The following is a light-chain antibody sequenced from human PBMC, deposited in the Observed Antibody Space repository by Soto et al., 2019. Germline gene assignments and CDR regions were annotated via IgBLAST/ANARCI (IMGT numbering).Light chain of an antibody. CDR2: GAS. CDR3: QQTSSAPFT. Sequence: EIVLTQSPGTLSLSPGERATLSCRASQSVSSSYLAWYQQKPGQAPRLLIYGASTRATDIPARFSGGGSRTDFTLTITSLQPEDFATYYCQQTSSAPFTFGPGTKVDIK. J-gene: IGKJ3*01. CDR1: QSVSSSY. V-gene: IGKV3-20*01.